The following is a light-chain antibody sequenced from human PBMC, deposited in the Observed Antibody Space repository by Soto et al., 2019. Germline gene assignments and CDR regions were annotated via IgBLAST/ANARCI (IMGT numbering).Light chain of an antibody. Sequence: QSALTQPASVSGSPGQSITISCTGTSSDVGDYNYVYCYQQHPGKAPKLMIYDVSNRPSGVSNRFSGYKSGNTASLTISGLQAEDEADYFCSSYTSSSTPYVFGTGTKLTVL. CDR2: DVS. CDR3: SSYTSSSTPYV. J-gene: IGLJ1*01. V-gene: IGLV2-14*03. CDR1: SSDVGDYNY.